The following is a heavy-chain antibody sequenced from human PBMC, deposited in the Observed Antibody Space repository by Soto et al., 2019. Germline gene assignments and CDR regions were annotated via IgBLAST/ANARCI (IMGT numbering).Heavy chain of an antibody. CDR2: INTGNNKT. V-gene: IGHV1-3*04. J-gene: IGHJ5*02. D-gene: IGHD3-9*01. CDR3: ARGAIGDFEYNWFDL. CDR1: GYSFTDYP. Sequence: ASVKVSCKASGYSFTDYPIYWARQAPGQSLEWMGWINTGNNKTRYSQRFQGRVTISRDTSANTVVMELSSLGSEDTAVFYCARGAIGDFEYNWFDLWCQATLVTVSS.